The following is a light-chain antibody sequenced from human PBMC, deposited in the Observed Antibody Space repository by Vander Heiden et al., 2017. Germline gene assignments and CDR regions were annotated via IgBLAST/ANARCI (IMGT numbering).Light chain of an antibody. J-gene: IGKJ3*01. CDR3: QKYYCTLLFT. Sequence: DIQMTQSPSPLSASVGDRVTITCRASQGISNYLAWYQQKPGKVPKLLIYAASTLQSGVPSRFSGSGSGTDFTLTISSLQPEDVATYYCQKYYCTLLFTFGPGTKVDIK. CDR1: QGISNY. CDR2: AAS. V-gene: IGKV1-27*01.